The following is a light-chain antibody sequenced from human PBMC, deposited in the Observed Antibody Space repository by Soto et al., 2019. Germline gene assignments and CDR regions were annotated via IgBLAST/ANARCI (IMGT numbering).Light chain of an antibody. J-gene: IGKJ1*01. V-gene: IGKV1-39*01. Sequence: DLQMTQSPSSLSASVGDRVTITCRASQSISSYLNWYHQKLGKAPKLLIYAASSLQSGVPSRFNGSGSGTDFTLTISSLQPEDFATYYCQQSFSTPWTFGQGTKVEIK. CDR1: QSISSY. CDR3: QQSFSTPWT. CDR2: AAS.